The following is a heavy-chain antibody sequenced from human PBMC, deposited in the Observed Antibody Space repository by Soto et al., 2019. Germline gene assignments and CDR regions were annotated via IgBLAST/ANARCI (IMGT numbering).Heavy chain of an antibody. Sequence: GSVRLSCAASGFTVSSNYMNWVRQAPGKGLEWVSIIYSDGTTSYADSVKGRFTISRDNFKNTLHLQMNSLRAEDTAVYYCAILSNWGQGTPVTVSS. CDR2: IYSDGTT. CDR3: AILSN. V-gene: IGHV3-53*01. CDR1: GFTVSSNY. J-gene: IGHJ4*02. D-gene: IGHD6-6*01.